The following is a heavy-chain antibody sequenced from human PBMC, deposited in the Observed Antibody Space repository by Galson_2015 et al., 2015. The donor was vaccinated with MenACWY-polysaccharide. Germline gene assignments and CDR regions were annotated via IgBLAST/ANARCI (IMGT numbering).Heavy chain of an antibody. J-gene: IGHJ4*02. CDR2: MNPNSGNT. V-gene: IGHV1-8*01. Sequence: SGYTFTSYDINWVRQATGQGLEWMGWMNPNSGNTGHAQKFQGRVTMTRNTSISTAYMELSSLTSEDTAVYYCASTKAGTHYFDYWGQGTLVTVSS. CDR3: ASTKAGTHYFDY. CDR1: GYTFTSYD. D-gene: IGHD6-19*01.